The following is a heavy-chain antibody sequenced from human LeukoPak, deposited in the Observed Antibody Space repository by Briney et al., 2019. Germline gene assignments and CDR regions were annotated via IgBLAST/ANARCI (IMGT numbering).Heavy chain of an antibody. CDR1: GFTFSDYG. Sequence: GGSLRLSCAASGFTFSDYGMHWVRQAPGKGVEWVAFIRFDGNYKHYADSVEGRFTISRDNSKNTLYLQMNGLRAEDTAVYYCAKGDNSNHPDYWGQGTLVTVSS. CDR3: AKGDNSNHPDY. J-gene: IGHJ4*02. CDR2: IRFDGNYK. V-gene: IGHV3-30*02. D-gene: IGHD4-23*01.